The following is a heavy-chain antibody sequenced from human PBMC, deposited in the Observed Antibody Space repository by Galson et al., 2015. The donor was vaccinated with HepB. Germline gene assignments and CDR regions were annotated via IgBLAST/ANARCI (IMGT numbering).Heavy chain of an antibody. D-gene: IGHD5-12*01. V-gene: IGHV1-18*04. CDR3: ARNGYSGYDSDYYYYYGMDV. Sequence: SVKVSCKASGYTFTSYGISWVRQAPGQGLEWMGCISAYNGYTKYAQKLQGRDTMTTDTSTSTAYMELRSLRSDDTAVYYCARNGYSGYDSDYYYYYGMDVWGQGTTVTVSS. J-gene: IGHJ6*02. CDR2: ISAYNGYT. CDR1: GYTFTSYG.